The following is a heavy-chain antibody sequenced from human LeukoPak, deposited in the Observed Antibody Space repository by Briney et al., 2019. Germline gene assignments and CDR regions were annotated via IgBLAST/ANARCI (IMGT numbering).Heavy chain of an antibody. J-gene: IGHJ3*02. V-gene: IGHV3-15*01. CDR2: IQSKADGGTA. CDR3: TKELPTFDI. CDR1: GFTFGSYV. D-gene: IGHD3-10*01. Sequence: GGSLRLSCAASGFTFGSYVMSWVRQAPGKGLEWVGRIQSKADGGTADYAPPVKDRFTISRDDSKNTLYLQINGLKTEDTAMYFCTKELPTFDIWGQGTMVTVSS.